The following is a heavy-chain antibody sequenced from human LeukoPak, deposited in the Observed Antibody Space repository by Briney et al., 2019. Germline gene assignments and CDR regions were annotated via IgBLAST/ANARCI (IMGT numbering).Heavy chain of an antibody. Sequence: GGSLRLSCAAAGFTFSSSAMSWVRQAPGKGLDWVSSISDSGSTYYADSVKGRFTISRDNSKNTLYLQMNTLRAEDTAVYYCAKCRISARPGLDHWGQGALVTVSS. CDR1: GFTFSSSA. CDR2: ISDSGST. CDR3: AKCRISARPGLDH. J-gene: IGHJ5*02. V-gene: IGHV3-23*01. D-gene: IGHD6-6*01.